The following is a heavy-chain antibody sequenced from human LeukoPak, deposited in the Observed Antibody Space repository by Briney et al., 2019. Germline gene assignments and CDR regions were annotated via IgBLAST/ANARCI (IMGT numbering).Heavy chain of an antibody. CDR3: ARVYSGSSWDYYYYMDV. Sequence: PSKTLSLTCTVSGDSITNNNCYWGWVRQPPGKGLEWIASIYHSGSSYYNPSPKSRVTISVDTSKNQFSLKVSSVTAADTAVYYCARVYSGSSWDYYYYMDVWGKGTTVTVSS. D-gene: IGHD1-26*01. CDR1: GDSITNNNCY. CDR2: IYHSGSS. J-gene: IGHJ6*03. V-gene: IGHV4-39*07.